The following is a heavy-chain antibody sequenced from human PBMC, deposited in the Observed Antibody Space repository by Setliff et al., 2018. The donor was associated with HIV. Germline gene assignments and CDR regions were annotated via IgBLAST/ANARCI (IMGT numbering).Heavy chain of an antibody. CDR2: MRYDGSNK. CDR1: GFTFNTYA. D-gene: IGHD3-16*01. Sequence: PGGSLRLSCAASGFTFNTYAMHWVRQAPGKGLEWVAFMRYDGSNKDYADSVKGRFTISRDNSKNTLFLQMNSLRPEDTAIYYCAKDKSYHDYIWGSSVLAYWGQGTLVTVSS. CDR3: AKDKSYHDYIWGSSVLAY. V-gene: IGHV3-30*02. J-gene: IGHJ4*02.